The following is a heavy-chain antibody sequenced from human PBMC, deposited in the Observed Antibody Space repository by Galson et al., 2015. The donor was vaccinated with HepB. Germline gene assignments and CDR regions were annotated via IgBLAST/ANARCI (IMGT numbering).Heavy chain of an antibody. Sequence: SVKVSCKASGYTFTGYYMHWVRQAPGQGLEWMGWINPNSGGTNYAQKFQGRVTMTRDTSISTAYMELSRLRSDDTAVYYCARDRTTVTTIYYYYYGMDVWGQGTTVTVSS. CDR2: INPNSGGT. CDR3: ARDRTTVTTIYYYYYGMDV. D-gene: IGHD4-11*01. CDR1: GYTFTGYY. V-gene: IGHV1-2*02. J-gene: IGHJ6*02.